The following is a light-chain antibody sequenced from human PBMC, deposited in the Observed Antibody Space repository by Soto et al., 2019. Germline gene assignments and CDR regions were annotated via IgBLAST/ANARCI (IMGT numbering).Light chain of an antibody. CDR1: QNIASS. J-gene: IGKJ5*01. CDR3: LQYNTFSAT. V-gene: IGKV1-5*01. Sequence: DIQMTQSPSTLSPSVGDRVTITCRASQNIASSLAWYQQKPGKAHKILIYGGSTVKSGVPSRFSGSGSGTHFTLTITTLQPGDFATYYCLQYNTFSATFGQGTRRETK. CDR2: GGS.